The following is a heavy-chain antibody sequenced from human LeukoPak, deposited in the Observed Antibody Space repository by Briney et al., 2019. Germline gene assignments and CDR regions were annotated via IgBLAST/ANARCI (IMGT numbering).Heavy chain of an antibody. Sequence: ASVKVSCKSSGYTFTSYAMNLVRQAPGQGLERMGWINTNTGKPRYAQGFTGRFVFSLDTSVSTAYLQISSLKAEDTAVYYCARAHDAFDIWGQGTMVTVSS. V-gene: IGHV7-4-1*02. CDR2: INTNTGKP. CDR3: ARAHDAFDI. J-gene: IGHJ3*02. CDR1: GYTFTSYA.